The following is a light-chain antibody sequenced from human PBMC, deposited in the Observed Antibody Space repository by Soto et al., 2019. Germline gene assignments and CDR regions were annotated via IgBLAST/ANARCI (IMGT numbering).Light chain of an antibody. CDR3: SSYTSSSIYV. Sequence: QSVLTQPASVSGSPGQSITISCTGTSSDVGGYNYVSWYQQYPGKVPKLMIYEVYNRPSGVSSRFSGSKSVNTASLTISGLQAEDEAEYYCSSYTSSSIYVFGTGTKLTVL. CDR2: EVY. J-gene: IGLJ1*01. V-gene: IGLV2-14*01. CDR1: SSDVGGYNY.